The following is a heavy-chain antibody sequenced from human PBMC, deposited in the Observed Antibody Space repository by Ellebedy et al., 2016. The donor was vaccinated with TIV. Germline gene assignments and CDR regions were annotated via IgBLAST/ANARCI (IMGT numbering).Heavy chain of an antibody. V-gene: IGHV3-30*18. D-gene: IGHD6-13*01. Sequence: GESLKISCAASGFTFSSYGMHWVRQAPGKGLEWVAVISYDGSNKYYADSVKGRFTISRDNSKNTLYLQMNSLRAEDTAVYYCAKGQKGSSSWYVPAEYFQHWGQGTLVTVSS. J-gene: IGHJ1*01. CDR3: AKGQKGSSSWYVPAEYFQH. CDR2: ISYDGSNK. CDR1: GFTFSSYG.